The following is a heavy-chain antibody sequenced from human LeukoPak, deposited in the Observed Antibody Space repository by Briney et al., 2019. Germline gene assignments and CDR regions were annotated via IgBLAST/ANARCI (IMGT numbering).Heavy chain of an antibody. CDR3: AAGAVRNWFDP. V-gene: IGHV4-39*07. CDR1: GGSISSSSYY. J-gene: IGHJ5*02. D-gene: IGHD4/OR15-4a*01. CDR2: IYYNGNT. Sequence: SETLSLTCTVSGGSISSSSYYWGWIRQPPGKGLEWIGSIYYNGNTYYNPSLKSRVTISLDTSKNQFSLKLSSVTAADTAVYYCAAGAVRNWFDPWGQGTLVTVSS.